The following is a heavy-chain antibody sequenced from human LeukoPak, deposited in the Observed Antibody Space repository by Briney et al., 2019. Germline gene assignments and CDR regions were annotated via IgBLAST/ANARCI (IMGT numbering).Heavy chain of an antibody. CDR2: ISYDGSNK. CDR3: ARVAAYQLLSGWFDP. D-gene: IGHD2-2*01. Sequence: PGGSLRLSCAASGFTFSSYAMHWVRQAPGKGLEWVAVISYDGSNKYYADSVKGRFTISRDNSKNTLYLQMNSLRAEDTAVYYCARVAAYQLLSGWFDPWGQGTLVTVSS. CDR1: GFTFSSYA. V-gene: IGHV3-30-3*01. J-gene: IGHJ5*02.